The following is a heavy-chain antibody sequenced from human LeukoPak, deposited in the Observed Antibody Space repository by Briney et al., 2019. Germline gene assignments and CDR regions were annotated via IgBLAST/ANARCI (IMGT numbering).Heavy chain of an antibody. V-gene: IGHV4-30-4*08. CDR2: IYYSGST. CDR3: ARVPGLYDFWSGYVQPPDYYYYYMDV. J-gene: IGHJ6*03. CDR1: GGSISSGDYY. Sequence: SETLSLTCTVSGGSISSGDYYWSWIRQPRGKGLEWIGYIYYSGSTYYNPSLKSRVTISVDTSKNQFSLKLSSVTAADTAVYYCARVPGLYDFWSGYVQPPDYYYYYMDVWGKGTTVTVSS. D-gene: IGHD3-3*01.